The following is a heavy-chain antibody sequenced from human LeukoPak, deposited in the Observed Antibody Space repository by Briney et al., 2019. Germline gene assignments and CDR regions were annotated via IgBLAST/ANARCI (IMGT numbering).Heavy chain of an antibody. Sequence: TGGSLRLSCAASGFTFSSYGMSWVRQAPGKGLEWVSAISGSGVGTHYADSVKGRFTISRDNSKNTLYVQMHSLRAEDTAVYYCAKGGIAVAGTSYYYYMDVWGKGTTVTISS. CDR3: AKGGIAVAGTSYYYYMDV. J-gene: IGHJ6*03. CDR1: GFTFSSYG. V-gene: IGHV3-23*01. D-gene: IGHD6-19*01. CDR2: ISGSGVGT.